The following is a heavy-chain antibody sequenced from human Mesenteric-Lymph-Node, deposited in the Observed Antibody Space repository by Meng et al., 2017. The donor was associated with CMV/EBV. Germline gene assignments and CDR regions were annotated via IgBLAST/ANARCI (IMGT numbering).Heavy chain of an antibody. CDR1: GFSLSTSGMC. CDR3: ARTYRPLSPFDS. J-gene: IGHJ4*02. V-gene: IGHV2-70*20. CDR2: IDWEDDK. Sequence: SGPTLVKPTQTLTLTCTFSGFSLSTSGMCVTWVRQPPGRALEWVALIDWEDDKYYSTSLKTRLTISKDTSKNQVVLTMTNVDPVDTATYYCARTYRPLSPFDSWGQGTLVTVSS. D-gene: IGHD2/OR15-2a*01.